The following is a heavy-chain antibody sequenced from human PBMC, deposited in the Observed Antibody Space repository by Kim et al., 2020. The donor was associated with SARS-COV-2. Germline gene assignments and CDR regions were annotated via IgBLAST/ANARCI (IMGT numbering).Heavy chain of an antibody. CDR1: GGTFSSYA. CDR2: IIPIFGTA. D-gene: IGHD2-21*02. J-gene: IGHJ4*02. Sequence: SVKVSCKASGGTFSSYAISWVRQAPGQGLEWMGGIIPIFGTANYAQKFQGRVTITADESTSTAYMELSSLRSEDTAVYYCARDLPPFGGNSRVVYWGQGTLVTVSS. CDR3: ARDLPPFGGNSRVVY. V-gene: IGHV1-69*13.